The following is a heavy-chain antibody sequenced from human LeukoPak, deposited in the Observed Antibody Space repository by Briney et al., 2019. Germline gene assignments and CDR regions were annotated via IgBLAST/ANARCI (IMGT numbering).Heavy chain of an antibody. Sequence: GGSLRLSCAASGFTFSSYWMSWVRQAPGKGLEWVANIKQDGSEKYYVDSVKGRFTISRDNAKNSLYLQMNSLRTEDTALYYCAKGIRRGITMIRNVLYWGQGTLVTVSS. CDR2: IKQDGSEK. D-gene: IGHD3-22*01. V-gene: IGHV3-7*03. CDR3: AKGIRRGITMIRNVLY. J-gene: IGHJ4*02. CDR1: GFTFSSYW.